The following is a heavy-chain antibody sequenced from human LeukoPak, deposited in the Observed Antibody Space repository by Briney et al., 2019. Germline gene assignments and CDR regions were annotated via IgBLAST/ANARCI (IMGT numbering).Heavy chain of an antibody. CDR2: ISSSGGNS. V-gene: IGHV3-23*01. Sequence: PGGSLRLSCAASGFTFRSYALTWVRQAPGKGLEWVSSISSSGGNSYYADSVKGRFTISRDNSKNTLYLQMNSLRAEDTAVYYCAKDFAADIVVVVAASRLDYWGQGTLVTVSS. J-gene: IGHJ4*02. CDR1: GFTFRSYA. D-gene: IGHD2-15*01. CDR3: AKDFAADIVVVVAASRLDY.